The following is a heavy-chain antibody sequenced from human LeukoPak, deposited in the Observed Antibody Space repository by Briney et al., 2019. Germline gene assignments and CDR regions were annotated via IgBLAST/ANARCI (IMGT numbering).Heavy chain of an antibody. Sequence: WVRQAPGKGLEWIGSIYYSGSTYYNPSLKSRVTISVDTSKNQFSLKLSSVTAADTAVYYCAREGGGYSSLWGQGTLVTVSS. J-gene: IGHJ4*02. D-gene: IGHD6-13*01. CDR3: AREGGGYSSL. CDR2: IYYSGST. V-gene: IGHV4-39*07.